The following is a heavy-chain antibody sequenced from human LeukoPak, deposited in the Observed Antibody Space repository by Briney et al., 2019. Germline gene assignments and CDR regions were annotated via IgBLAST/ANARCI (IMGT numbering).Heavy chain of an antibody. V-gene: IGHV1-2*02. D-gene: IGHD7-27*01. CDR1: GYTFTGYY. Sequence: ASVKVSCKASGYTFTGYYMHWARQAPGQGLEWMGWINPNSGGTNYAQKFQGRVTMTRDTSISTAYMELSRLRSDDTAVYHCAREELGYYYYGMDVWGQGTTVTVSS. J-gene: IGHJ6*02. CDR2: INPNSGGT. CDR3: AREELGYYYYGMDV.